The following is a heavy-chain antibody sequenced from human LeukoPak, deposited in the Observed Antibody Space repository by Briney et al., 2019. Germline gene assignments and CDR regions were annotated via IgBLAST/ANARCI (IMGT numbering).Heavy chain of an antibody. CDR3: ARVAPAGDYQEFDS. V-gene: IGHV1-18*01. CDR1: GYTFTNYG. J-gene: IGHJ4*02. D-gene: IGHD4-17*01. CDR2: ISAYSGNT. Sequence: ASVKVSCKASGYTFTNYGISWVRQAPGQGLEWMGWISAYSGNTNYAQNLQGRVTMTTDTSTSTAYMELRSLRSDDTAVYYCARVAPAGDYQEFDSWGPGTLVTVSS.